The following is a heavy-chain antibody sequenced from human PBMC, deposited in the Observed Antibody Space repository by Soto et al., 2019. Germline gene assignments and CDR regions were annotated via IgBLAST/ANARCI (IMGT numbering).Heavy chain of an antibody. V-gene: IGHV1-69*02. D-gene: IGHD3-22*01. CDR2: IIPILGIA. CDR3: ARPIQTYYYDSSGSRDAFDI. J-gene: IGHJ3*02. Sequence: SVKVSCKASGGTFSSYTISWVRQAPGQGLEWMGRIIPILGIANYAQKFQGRVTITADKSTSTAYMELSSLRSEDTAVYYCARPIQTYYYDSSGSRDAFDIWGQGTMVTVSS. CDR1: GGTFSSYT.